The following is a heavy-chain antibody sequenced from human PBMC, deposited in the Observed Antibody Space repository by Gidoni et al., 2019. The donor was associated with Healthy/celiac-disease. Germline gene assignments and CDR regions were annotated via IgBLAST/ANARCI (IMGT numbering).Heavy chain of an antibody. D-gene: IGHD2-2*01. Sequence: EVQLVESGGVLVKPGGSLRLSCAASGFTFSSSSLNWVRQAPGKGLEWVSSISSSSSYIYYADSVKGRFTISRDNAKNSLYLQMNSLRAEDTAVYYCARDGCSSTSCYIYYYYMDVWGKGTTVTVSS. CDR3: ARDGCSSTSCYIYYYYMDV. J-gene: IGHJ6*03. CDR1: GFTFSSSS. V-gene: IGHV3-21*01. CDR2: ISSSSSYI.